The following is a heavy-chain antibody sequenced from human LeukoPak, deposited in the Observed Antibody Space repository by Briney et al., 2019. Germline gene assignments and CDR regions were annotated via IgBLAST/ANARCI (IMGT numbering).Heavy chain of an antibody. CDR1: GGSFSGYY. CDR3: AKSIAVAGLAGGRTFDY. J-gene: IGHJ4*02. CDR2: INHSGST. D-gene: IGHD6-19*01. Sequence: PSETLSLTCAVYGGSFSGYYWSWIRQPPGKGLEWIGEINHSGSTNYNPSLKSRVTISVDTSKNQFSLKLSSVTAADTAVYYCAKSIAVAGLAGGRTFDYWGQGTLVTVSS. V-gene: IGHV4-34*01.